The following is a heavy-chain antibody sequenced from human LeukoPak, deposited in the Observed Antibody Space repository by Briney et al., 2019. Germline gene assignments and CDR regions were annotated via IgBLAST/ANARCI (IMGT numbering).Heavy chain of an antibody. CDR2: ISSSSSYI. J-gene: IGHJ4*02. V-gene: IGHV3-21*01. Sequence: GGSLRLSCAASGFTFSSYSMNWVRQAPGKGLVWVSSISSSSSYIYYADSVKGRFTISGDNAKNTLYLQMNSLRAEDTAVYYCASNRYTVTDFDYWGQGTLVTVSS. D-gene: IGHD4-17*01. CDR1: GFTFSSYS. CDR3: ASNRYTVTDFDY.